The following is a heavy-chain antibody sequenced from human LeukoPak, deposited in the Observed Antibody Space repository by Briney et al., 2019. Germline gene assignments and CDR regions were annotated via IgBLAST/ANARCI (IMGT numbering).Heavy chain of an antibody. V-gene: IGHV3-74*01. D-gene: IGHD6-19*01. CDR3: ARIYASGGGFDY. CDR1: GFTFSRYW. J-gene: IGHJ4*02. Sequence: PGGSLRLACVECGFTFSRYWMHWVRQAPGKGLVWVSRINSDGSSTTYADSVKGRFTISRDNAKNTLYLQMNSLRAEDTAVYYCARIYASGGGFDYWGQGTLVTVSS. CDR2: INSDGSST.